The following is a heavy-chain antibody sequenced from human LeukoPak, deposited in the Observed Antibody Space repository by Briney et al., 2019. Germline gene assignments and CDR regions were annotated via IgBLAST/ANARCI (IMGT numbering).Heavy chain of an antibody. V-gene: IGHV4-4*07. J-gene: IGHJ4*02. CDR2: IYTSGST. Sequence: SETLSLTCTVSGGYISNQYWTWIRQPAGKGLEWIGRIYTSGSTNYNPSLKSRVTMSVDTSKNQFSLKLSSVTAADTAVYYCARDRVGSSSWYGFDYWGQGTQVTVSS. CDR3: ARDRVGSSSWYGFDY. D-gene: IGHD6-13*01. CDR1: GGYISNQY.